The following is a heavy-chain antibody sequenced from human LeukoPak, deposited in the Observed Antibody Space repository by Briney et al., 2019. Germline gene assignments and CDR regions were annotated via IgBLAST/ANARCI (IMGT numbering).Heavy chain of an antibody. D-gene: IGHD4/OR15-4a*01. CDR3: ARDAEVPLDY. CDR2: IYYSGST. Sequence: SETLSLTCTVSGGSISSYYWSWIRQPPGKGLEWIGYIYYSGSTNYNPSLKSRVTISIDTSKNQFSLKLSSVTAADTAVYYCARDAEVPLDYWGQGTLVTVSS. CDR1: GGSISSYY. V-gene: IGHV4-59*01. J-gene: IGHJ4*02.